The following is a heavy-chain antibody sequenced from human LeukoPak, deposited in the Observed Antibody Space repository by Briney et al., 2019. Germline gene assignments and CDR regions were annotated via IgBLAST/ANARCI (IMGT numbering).Heavy chain of an antibody. CDR2: IWYDGSNK. Sequence: PGRSLRPSCAASGFTFSSYGMHWVRQAPGKGLEGVAVIWYDGSNKYYADSVKGRFTISRDNSKNTLYLQMNSLRAEDTAVYYCARDAPGGDDYGDYDGEYYFDYWGQGTLVTVSS. J-gene: IGHJ4*02. CDR1: GFTFSSYG. D-gene: IGHD4-17*01. CDR3: ARDAPGGDDYGDYDGEYYFDY. V-gene: IGHV3-33*01.